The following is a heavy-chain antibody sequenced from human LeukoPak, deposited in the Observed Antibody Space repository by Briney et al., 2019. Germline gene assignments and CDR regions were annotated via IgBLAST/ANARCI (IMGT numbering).Heavy chain of an antibody. CDR1: GYTFTGYY. D-gene: IGHD2-8*01. J-gene: IGHJ4*02. CDR3: ARLGYCTNGVCYGYDY. Sequence: ASVKVSCKASGYTFTGYYMHWVRQAPGQGLKWMGRINPNSGGTNYAQKFQGRVTMTRDTSISTAYMELSRLRSDDTAVYYCARLGYCTNGVCYGYDYWGQGTLVTVSS. V-gene: IGHV1-2*06. CDR2: INPNSGGT.